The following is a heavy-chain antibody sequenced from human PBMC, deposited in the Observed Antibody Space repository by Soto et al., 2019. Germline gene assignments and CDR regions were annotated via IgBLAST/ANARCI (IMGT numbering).Heavy chain of an antibody. Sequence: VVSLRVSCAASGFTFSSYGMHWVRQAPGKGLEWVAVISYDGSNKYYADSVKGRFTISRDNSKNTLYLQMNSLRAEDTAVYYCAKGSSSSGFDYWGQGTLVTVSS. CDR2: ISYDGSNK. CDR3: AKGSSSSGFDY. D-gene: IGHD6-6*01. V-gene: IGHV3-30*18. J-gene: IGHJ4*02. CDR1: GFTFSSYG.